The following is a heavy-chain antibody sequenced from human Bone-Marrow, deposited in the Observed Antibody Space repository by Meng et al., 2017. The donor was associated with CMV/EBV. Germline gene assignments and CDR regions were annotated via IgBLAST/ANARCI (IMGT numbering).Heavy chain of an antibody. CDR2: FDPEDGET. D-gene: IGHD5-18*01. V-gene: IGHV1-24*01. CDR3: AKDVSSNGYSSADY. J-gene: IGHJ4*02. CDR1: GYTLTELS. Sequence: ASVKVSCKVSGYTLTELSMHWVRQAPGKGLEWMGGFDPEDGETIYAQKFQGRVTMTEDTSTDTAYMELSSLRSEDTAVYYCAKDVSSNGYSSADYWGQGTLVTVSS.